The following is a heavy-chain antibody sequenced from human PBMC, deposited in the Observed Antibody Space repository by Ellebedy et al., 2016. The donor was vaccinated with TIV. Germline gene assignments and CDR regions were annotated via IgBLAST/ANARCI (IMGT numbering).Heavy chain of an antibody. Sequence: ASVKVSCKASGYTFTDYYMHWVRQAPGQGLEWMGWINPNSGGTNYAQKFQGRVTMTRDTSISTAYMELSSLRSEDTAVYYCARVPYDILTGYPKTYFDYWGQGTLVTVSS. J-gene: IGHJ4*02. V-gene: IGHV1-2*02. D-gene: IGHD3-9*01. CDR1: GYTFTDYY. CDR2: INPNSGGT. CDR3: ARVPYDILTGYPKTYFDY.